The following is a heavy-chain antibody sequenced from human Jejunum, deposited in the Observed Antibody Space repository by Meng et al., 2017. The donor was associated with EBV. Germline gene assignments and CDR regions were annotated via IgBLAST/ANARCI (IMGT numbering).Heavy chain of an antibody. V-gene: IGHV3-74*01. CDR2: INSDGSSA. CDR1: GFTFSSHL. J-gene: IGHJ4*02. D-gene: IGHD2-15*01. Sequence: GQLVGAGGGLVQPGGSLRLSCAASGFTFSSHLMHLVRQAPGKGLVWVSRINSDGSSAAYADSVKGRFTISRDNAKNTLYLQMNSLRAEDTAAYYCARDQSVAGPTTTDYWGQGTLVTVSS. CDR3: ARDQSVAGPTTTDY.